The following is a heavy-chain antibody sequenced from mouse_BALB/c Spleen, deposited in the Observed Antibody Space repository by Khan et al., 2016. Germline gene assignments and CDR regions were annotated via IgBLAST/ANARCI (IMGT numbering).Heavy chain of an antibody. CDR1: GFTFSGFW. D-gene: IGHD2-4*01. Sequence: EVQLLETGGGLVQPGGSRGLSCEGSGFTFSGFWMSWVRPTPGKTLEWIGDIYSDGSAIYYAPSITDRFTIFRDNDKSTLYQQMNNVRSEDTAKNFCMSYEDYYWYFDVWHAVTAVAVSS. J-gene: IGHJ1*01. CDR3: MSYEDYYWYFDV. CDR2: IYSDGSAI. V-gene: IGHV11-2*02.